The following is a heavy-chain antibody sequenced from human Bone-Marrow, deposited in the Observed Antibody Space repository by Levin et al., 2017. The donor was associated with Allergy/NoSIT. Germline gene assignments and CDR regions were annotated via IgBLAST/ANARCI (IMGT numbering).Heavy chain of an antibody. V-gene: IGHV2-5*02. CDR3: AHGIPNALDV. CDR1: GFSLTTYGVG. CDR2: IYWDDDK. J-gene: IGHJ3*01. D-gene: IGHD2-21*01. Sequence: NGSGPTLVKPTQTLTLTCSFSGFSLTTYGVGVGWIRQPPGKALECLAVIYWDDDKRYSPSLKSRLTITKDPSKNQVVLTMTNVDPMDTATYYCAHGIPNALDVWGQGTTITVSS.